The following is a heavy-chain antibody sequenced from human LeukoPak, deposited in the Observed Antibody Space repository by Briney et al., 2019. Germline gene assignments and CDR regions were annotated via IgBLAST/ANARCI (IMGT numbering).Heavy chain of an antibody. V-gene: IGHV3-49*03. Sequence: GGSLRLSCTASGFTFGDYAMSWFRQAPGKGLEWVGFIRSKAYGGTTEYAASVKGRFTISRDDSKSIAYLQMNSLRAEDTAVYYCARDIAVAGSLLDYWGQGTLVTVSS. J-gene: IGHJ4*02. D-gene: IGHD6-19*01. CDR1: GFTFGDYA. CDR3: ARDIAVAGSLLDY. CDR2: IRSKAYGGTT.